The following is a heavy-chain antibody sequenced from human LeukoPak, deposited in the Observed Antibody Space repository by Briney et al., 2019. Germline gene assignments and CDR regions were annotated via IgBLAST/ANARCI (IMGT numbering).Heavy chain of an antibody. CDR1: GFTFSDYV. Sequence: GGSLRLSCAVSGFTFSDYVMTWARQAPGGRLEWVSAISGSSESTHYADSVKGRFTISRDNSKNTLYLQMDSLRAEDTALYYCAKMYHYGSGRGYFDDWGQGTLVTVSS. V-gene: IGHV3-23*01. J-gene: IGHJ4*02. CDR2: ISGSSEST. CDR3: AKMYHYGSGRGYFDD. D-gene: IGHD3-10*01.